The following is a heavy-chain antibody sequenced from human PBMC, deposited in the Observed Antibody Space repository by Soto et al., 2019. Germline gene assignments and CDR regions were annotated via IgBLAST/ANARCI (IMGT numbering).Heavy chain of an antibody. Sequence: GGSLRLSCAASGFTFSSYSMNWVGQAPGKGLEWVSSISSSSSYIYYADSVKGRFTISRDNAKNSLYLQMNSLRAEDTAVYYCARSFAGTIFDYWGQGTLVTVSS. D-gene: IGHD3-3*01. J-gene: IGHJ4*02. CDR3: ARSFAGTIFDY. CDR1: GFTFSSYS. CDR2: ISSSSSYI. V-gene: IGHV3-21*01.